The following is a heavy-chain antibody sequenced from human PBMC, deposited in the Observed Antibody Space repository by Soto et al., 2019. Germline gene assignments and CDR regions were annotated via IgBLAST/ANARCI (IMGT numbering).Heavy chain of an antibody. CDR2: FYYSGST. CDR3: ARGVGVNSIVPHYSAYGMDV. CDR1: GGSISSYY. V-gene: IGHV4-59*01. D-gene: IGHD1-26*01. Sequence: PSLTCTVSGGSISSYYWSWIRQPPGKGLEWIGYFYYSGSTNYNPSLKSRVTISIDSSKNQFSLKLSSVTAADTAVYYCARGVGVNSIVPHYSAYGMDVWGQETTLTVS. J-gene: IGHJ6*02.